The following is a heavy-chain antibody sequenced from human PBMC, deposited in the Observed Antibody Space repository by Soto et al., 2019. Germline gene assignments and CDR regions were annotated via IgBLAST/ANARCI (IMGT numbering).Heavy chain of an antibody. J-gene: IGHJ4*02. CDR3: ARGLLAAGPFDS. V-gene: IGHV3-30*03. CDR1: GFTFNTYG. Sequence: LRLSCAASGFTFNTYGMHWVRQAPGKGLEWVAVISYDAKSKLYVDSVRGRFTISRDNSKNTLFLQMDSLRPEDTALYYCARGLLAAGPFDSWGQGTLVTVSS. D-gene: IGHD2-8*02. CDR2: ISYDAKSK.